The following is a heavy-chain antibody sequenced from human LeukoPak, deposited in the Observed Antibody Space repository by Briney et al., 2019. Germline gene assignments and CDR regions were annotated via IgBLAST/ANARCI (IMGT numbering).Heavy chain of an antibody. CDR2: IYYSGST. CDR1: GGSISSYY. Sequence: SEALSLTCTVSGGSISSYYWSWIRQPPGKGLEWIGYIYYSGSTNYNPSLKSRVTISVDTSKNQFSLKLSSVTAADTAVYYCARLYGNWFDPWGQGTLVTVSS. CDR3: ARLYGNWFDP. D-gene: IGHD2-8*01. J-gene: IGHJ5*02. V-gene: IGHV4-59*01.